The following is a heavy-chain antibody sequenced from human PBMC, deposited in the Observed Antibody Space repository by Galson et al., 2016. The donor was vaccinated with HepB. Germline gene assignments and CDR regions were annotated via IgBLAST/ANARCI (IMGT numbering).Heavy chain of an antibody. V-gene: IGHV3-23*01. CDR1: GFSFSSYA. CDR3: GKGVGPTTCLDY. J-gene: IGHJ4*02. Sequence: SLRLSCAAAGFSFSSYAMSWVRQAPGKGLEWVAGIDGSGHTTYYVDSVKGRFTISRDNSKNTVYLQMNSLRVDDTAIYYCGKGVGPTTCLDYWGQGTLVTVSS. D-gene: IGHD1-26*01. CDR2: IDGSGHTT.